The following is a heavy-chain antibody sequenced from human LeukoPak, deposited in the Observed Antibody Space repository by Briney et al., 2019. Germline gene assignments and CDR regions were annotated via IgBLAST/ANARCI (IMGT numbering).Heavy chain of an antibody. Sequence: GESLKISCQGSGYSFTSYWIGWVRQIPGKGLEWMGIIYPGDSDTRYSPPFQGQVIISADKSISTTYLQWSSLKASETAMYYCARGGVEGAYGDYDYWGQGTLVTVSS. J-gene: IGHJ4*02. CDR3: ARGGVEGAYGDYDY. CDR2: IYPGDSDT. V-gene: IGHV5-51*01. D-gene: IGHD4-17*01. CDR1: GYSFTSYW.